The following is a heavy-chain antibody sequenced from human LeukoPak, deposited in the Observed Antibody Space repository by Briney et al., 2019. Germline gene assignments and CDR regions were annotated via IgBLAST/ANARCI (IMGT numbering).Heavy chain of an antibody. CDR2: INHSGST. D-gene: IGHD3-9*01. CDR1: GGSFSGYY. V-gene: IGHV4-34*01. Sequence: PSETLSLTCAVYGGSFSGYYWSWIRQPPGKGLEWIGEINHSGSTNYNPSLKSRVTISVDTSKNQFSLKLSSVTAADTAVYYCARANLNFDWLFLSSSSHDYWGQGTLVTVSS. CDR3: ARANLNFDWLFLSSSSHDY. J-gene: IGHJ4*02.